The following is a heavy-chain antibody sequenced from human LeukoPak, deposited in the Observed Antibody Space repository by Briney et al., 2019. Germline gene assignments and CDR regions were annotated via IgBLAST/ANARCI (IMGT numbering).Heavy chain of an antibody. CDR3: ARDGFSVATNY. J-gene: IGHJ4*02. V-gene: IGHV3-74*01. CDR2: INSDGSST. D-gene: IGHD5-12*01. Sequence: VGSLRLSCAASGFTFSSYWMHWVRQAPGKGLVWVSRINSDGSSTSYADSVKGRSTISRDNAKNTLYLQMNSLRAEDTAVYYCARDGFSVATNYWGQGTLVTVSS. CDR1: GFTFSSYW.